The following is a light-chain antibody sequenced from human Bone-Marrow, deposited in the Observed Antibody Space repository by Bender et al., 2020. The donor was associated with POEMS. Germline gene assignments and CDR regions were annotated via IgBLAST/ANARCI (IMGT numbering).Light chain of an antibody. V-gene: IGLV1-44*01. CDR1: SSNIGTNP. J-gene: IGLJ3*02. CDR3: AAWEASLNGWV. Sequence: QSVLTQPPSASGTPGQRVTISCSGSSSNIGTNPVNWYQQLPGTAPKLLIYINNQRPSGVPDRFSGSKSGTSASLAISGIQSEDEADYYCAAWEASLNGWVFGGGTKLTVL. CDR2: INN.